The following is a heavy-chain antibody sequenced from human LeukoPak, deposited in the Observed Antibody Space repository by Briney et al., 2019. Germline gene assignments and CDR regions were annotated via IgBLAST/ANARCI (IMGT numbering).Heavy chain of an antibody. CDR1: GRSISSSSYY. J-gene: IGHJ6*02. D-gene: IGHD2-2*01. Sequence: PSETLSLTCTVSGRSISSSSYYWGWIRQPPGKGLEWIASIYYSGCTYYKQSLKSRVTISVDTSKNQFSLKLSSVTAADTPVYYSASPRGVPAAMMGDPLSYYGMDVWGQGTTVTVSS. CDR2: IYYSGCT. V-gene: IGHV4-39*01. CDR3: ASPRGVPAAMMGDPLSYYGMDV.